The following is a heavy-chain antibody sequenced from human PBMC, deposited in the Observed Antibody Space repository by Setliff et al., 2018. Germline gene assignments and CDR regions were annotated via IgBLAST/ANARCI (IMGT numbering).Heavy chain of an antibody. CDR1: GGSISSSSYY. V-gene: IGHV4-39*07. CDR3: AREKGDPNYNFWSGYYLYYYYGMDV. CDR2: IYYSGST. Sequence: PSETLSLTCTVSGGSISSSSYYWGWIRQPPGKGLEWIGSIYYSGSTYYNPSLKSRVTISVDTSKNQFSLKLSSVTAADTAVYYCAREKGDPNYNFWSGYYLYYYYGMDVWGQGTTVT. D-gene: IGHD3-3*01. J-gene: IGHJ6*02.